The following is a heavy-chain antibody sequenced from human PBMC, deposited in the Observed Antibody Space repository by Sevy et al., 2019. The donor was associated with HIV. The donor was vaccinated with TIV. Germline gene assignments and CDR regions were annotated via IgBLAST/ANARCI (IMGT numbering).Heavy chain of an antibody. CDR3: AKTRATGLLKTAQDY. CDR1: GFTFSSYA. CDR2: ISGSGGST. J-gene: IGHJ4*02. V-gene: IGHV3-23*01. Sequence: GGSLRLSCAASGFTFSSYAMSWVRQAPGKGLEWVSAISGSGGSTYYADSVKGRFTISRDNSKNTLYLQMNSLRAEDTAVYYCAKTRATGLLKTAQDYWSQGTLVTVSS.